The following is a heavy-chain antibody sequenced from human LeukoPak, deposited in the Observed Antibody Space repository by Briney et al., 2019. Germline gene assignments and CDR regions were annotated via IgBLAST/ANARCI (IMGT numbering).Heavy chain of an antibody. CDR1: GFTFSSYA. V-gene: IGHV3-23*01. CDR3: ARVDTDMGGADY. D-gene: IGHD5-18*01. CDR2: ISGSGGST. J-gene: IGHJ4*02. Sequence: RAGGSLRLSCAASGFTFSSYAMSWVRQAPGKGLEWVSAISGSGGSTYYADSVKGRFTIARDNAKNSLYLQMNSLRAEDTAVYYCARVDTDMGGADYWGQGTLVTVSS.